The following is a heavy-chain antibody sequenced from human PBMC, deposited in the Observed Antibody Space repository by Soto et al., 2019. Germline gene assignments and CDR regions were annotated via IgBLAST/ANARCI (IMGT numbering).Heavy chain of an antibody. D-gene: IGHD6-19*01. CDR3: ARDTSSGWYARPHAFDI. J-gene: IGHJ3*02. Sequence: SETLSLTCTVSGGSISSYYWSWIRQPAGKGLEWIGRIYTSGSTNYNPSLKSRVTISVDTSKNQFSLKLSSVTAADTAVYYCARDTSSGWYARPHAFDIWGQGTMVTVSS. CDR2: IYTSGST. CDR1: GGSISSYY. V-gene: IGHV4-4*07.